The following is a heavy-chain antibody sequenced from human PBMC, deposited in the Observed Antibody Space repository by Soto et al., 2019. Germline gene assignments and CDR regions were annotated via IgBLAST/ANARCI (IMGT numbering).Heavy chain of an antibody. CDR2: IYYSGST. J-gene: IGHJ4*02. CDR3: ARQYCGGDCYGYTPDFDY. CDR1: GGSISSGGYY. Sequence: PSETLSLTCTVSGGSISSGGYYWSWIRQHPGKGLEWIGYIYYSGSTYYNPSLKSRVTISVDTSKNQFSLKLSSVTAADTAVYYCARQYCGGDCYGYTPDFDYWGQGTLVTVSS. V-gene: IGHV4-31*03. D-gene: IGHD2-21*01.